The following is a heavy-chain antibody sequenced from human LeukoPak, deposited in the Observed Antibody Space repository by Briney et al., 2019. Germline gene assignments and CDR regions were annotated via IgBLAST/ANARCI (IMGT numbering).Heavy chain of an antibody. J-gene: IGHJ6*03. CDR2: IYHSGST. Sequence: KSSETLSLTCTVSGYSISSGYYWGWIRQPPGKGLEWIGSIYHSGSTYYNPSLKSRVTISVDTSKNQFSLKLSSVTAADTAVYYCARGGGMVWPLYYYYYYMDVWGKGTTVTVSS. CDR3: ARGGGMVWPLYYYYYYMDV. D-gene: IGHD1-14*01. CDR1: GYSISSGYY. V-gene: IGHV4-38-2*02.